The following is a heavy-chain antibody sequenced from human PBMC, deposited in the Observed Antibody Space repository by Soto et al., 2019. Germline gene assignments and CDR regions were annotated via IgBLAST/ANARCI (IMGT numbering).Heavy chain of an antibody. CDR3: ARGLNFGVWLYSRGYYYGMDV. CDR1: GGSFSGYY. Sequence: SETLSLTCAVYGGSFSGYYWSWIRQPPGKGLEWIGEINHSGSTNYNPSLKSRVTISVDTSKNQFSLKLSSVTAADTAVYYCARGLNFGVWLYSRGYYYGMDVWGQGTTVTVSS. CDR2: INHSGST. V-gene: IGHV4-34*01. D-gene: IGHD2-2*02. J-gene: IGHJ6*02.